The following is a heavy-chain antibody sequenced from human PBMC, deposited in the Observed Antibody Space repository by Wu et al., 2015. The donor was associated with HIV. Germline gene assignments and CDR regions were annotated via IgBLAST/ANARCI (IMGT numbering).Heavy chain of an antibody. D-gene: IGHD2-2*01. Sequence: QVQLVQSGAEVKKPGASVKVSCKASGYTFTGYYVHWVRQAPGQGLEWMGWINPKSGGTNYAQRFQGRVTVTRDTSISTVYMELSRLRSDDTAVYYCFVYFRYQLPDTNDTFDVWGQGTMVTVSS. CDR2: INPKSGGT. J-gene: IGHJ3*01. CDR1: GYTFTGYY. V-gene: IGHV1-2*02. CDR3: FVYFRYQLPDTNDTFDV.